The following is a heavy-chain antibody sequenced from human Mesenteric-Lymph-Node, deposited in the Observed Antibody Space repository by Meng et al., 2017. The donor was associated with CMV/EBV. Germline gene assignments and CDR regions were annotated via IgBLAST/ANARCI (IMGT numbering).Heavy chain of an antibody. J-gene: IGHJ4*02. CDR2: IYSRGRT. Sequence: IRCGGFYWSWIRQHPGEGLECIGYIYSRGRTSYTPSLKSRVTISVDTSTDQFSLKLSSVTAADTAVYYCARSRYNSGWQEKYYFDYWGQGTLVTVSS. CDR3: ARSRYNSGWQEKYYFDY. D-gene: IGHD6-19*01. V-gene: IGHV4-31*02. CDR1: IRCGGFY.